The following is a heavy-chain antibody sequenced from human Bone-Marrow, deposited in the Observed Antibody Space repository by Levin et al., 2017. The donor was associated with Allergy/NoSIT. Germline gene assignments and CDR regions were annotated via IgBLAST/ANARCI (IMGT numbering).Heavy chain of an antibody. J-gene: IGHJ5*02. Sequence: ASVKVSCMASGDTFNNYAINWVRQAPGQGLEWMGGIVPILGTPSYAQKFQGRLTITADTSTSTAYMELSSLRSEDTALYYCARDSVVPSATLGFDPWGQGSLVTVSS. CDR1: GDTFNNYA. V-gene: IGHV1-69*06. D-gene: IGHD2-2*01. CDR3: ARDSVVPSATLGFDP. CDR2: IVPILGTP.